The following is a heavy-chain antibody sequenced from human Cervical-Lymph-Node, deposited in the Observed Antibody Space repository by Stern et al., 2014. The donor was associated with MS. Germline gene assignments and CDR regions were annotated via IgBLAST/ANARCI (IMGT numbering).Heavy chain of an antibody. J-gene: IGHJ4*02. Sequence: QVQLVQSGAEVKKPGSSVKVSCKASGGTFSNYATSWVRQVPGQGLEWVGGIIPIFDIVHNAEKFQGRLTLAADESTSTANMEVNSLTHEDTAVYYCARASLTSGYYYSHLAYWGQGTLVTVSS. CDR3: ARASLTSGYYYSHLAY. CDR1: GGTFSNYA. V-gene: IGHV1-69*01. D-gene: IGHD3-22*01. CDR2: IIPIFDIV.